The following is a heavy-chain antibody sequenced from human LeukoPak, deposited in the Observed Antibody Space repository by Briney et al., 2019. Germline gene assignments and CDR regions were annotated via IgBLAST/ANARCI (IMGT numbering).Heavy chain of an antibody. D-gene: IGHD3/OR15-3a*01. CDR2: INHSGST. V-gene: IGHV4-34*01. J-gene: IGHJ4*02. CDR3: ARGGGRTGWVMGDY. CDR1: GGSFSGYY. Sequence: PSETLSLTCAVYGGSFSGYYWTWIRQPPGKGLEWVGEINHSGSTNYNPSLKSRVTISVDTSKNQLSLKLSSVTAADTAIYYCARGGGRTGWVMGDYWGQGTLVTVSS.